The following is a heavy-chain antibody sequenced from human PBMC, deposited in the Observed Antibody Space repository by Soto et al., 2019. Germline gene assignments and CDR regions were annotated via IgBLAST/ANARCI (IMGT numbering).Heavy chain of an antibody. V-gene: IGHV4-34*01. CDR3: ARGRGDTAMVTRWFDP. J-gene: IGHJ5*02. Sequence: QVQLQQWGAGLLKPSETLSLTCAVYAGSFSGYYWSWIRQPPGKGLERIGEINHSGSTNYNPSLKRRVTRSVDTSKNQFSLKLSSVTAAATAVYYCARGRGDTAMVTRWFDPWGQGTLVTVSS. CDR1: AGSFSGYY. D-gene: IGHD5-18*01. CDR2: INHSGST.